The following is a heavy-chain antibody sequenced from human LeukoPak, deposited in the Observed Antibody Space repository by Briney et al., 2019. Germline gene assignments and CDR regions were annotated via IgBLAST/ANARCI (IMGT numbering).Heavy chain of an antibody. V-gene: IGHV3-7*01. J-gene: IGHJ3*02. CDR2: INQDGTEK. CDR1: GFTFTTYW. CDR3: ARERKYYYDSSGYLHDAFDI. D-gene: IGHD3-22*01. Sequence: GGPLRLSCAASGFTFTTYWMSWVRQAPGKGLEWVANINQDGTEKYYVDSVRGRFTISRDSSQNTLYLQMDSLRAEDTAVYYCARERKYYYDSSGYLHDAFDIWGQGTMVTVSS.